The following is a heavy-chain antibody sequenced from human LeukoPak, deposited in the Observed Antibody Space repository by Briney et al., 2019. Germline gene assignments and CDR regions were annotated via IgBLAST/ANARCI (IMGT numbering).Heavy chain of an antibody. D-gene: IGHD2-2*01. CDR2: IYSSGST. J-gene: IGHJ6*02. CDR3: ARERQQSVDGMDV. CDR1: GGSLSRSY. V-gene: IGHV4-59*01. Sequence: SETLSLTCTVSGGSLSRSYWSWIRQPPGKGLEWIGYIYSSGSTNYNPSLRSRVTISLDTSKNQFSLKLSCVTAAGTAMYYCARERQQSVDGMDVCGQGTTVTVSS.